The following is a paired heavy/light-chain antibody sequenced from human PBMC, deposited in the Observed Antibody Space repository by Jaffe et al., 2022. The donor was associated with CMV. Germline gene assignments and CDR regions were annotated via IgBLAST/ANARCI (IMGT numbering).Light chain of an antibody. CDR3: QQRSNWPPGGFT. J-gene: IGKJ3*01. Sequence: EIVLTQSPATLSLSPGERATLSCRASESLSIYLAWYQQKPGQAPRLLIYDASNRATGIPARFSGSGSGTDFTLTISSLEPEDFAVYYCQQRSNWPPGGFTFGPGTKVDIK. V-gene: IGKV3-11*01. CDR2: DAS. CDR1: ESLSIY.
Heavy chain of an antibody. V-gene: IGHV3-23*01. CDR3: AKGIISGWRHFDY. J-gene: IGHJ4*02. CDR2: IVGSGSNT. D-gene: IGHD6-19*01. CDR1: GFTFSTYA. Sequence: EVQLLESGGGLVQPGGSLRLSCAAAGFTFSTYAMGWVRQAPGKGLEWVSAIVGSGSNTHYADSVKGRFTISRDNSKNTLYLEMNSLRADDTAVYYCAKGIISGWRHFDYWGQGTLVTVSS.